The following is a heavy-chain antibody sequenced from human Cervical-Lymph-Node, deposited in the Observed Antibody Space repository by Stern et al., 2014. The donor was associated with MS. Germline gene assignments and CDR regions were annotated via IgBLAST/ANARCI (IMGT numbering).Heavy chain of an antibody. CDR2: FDPGDGAP. CDR3: GADDSGGYRGVDS. V-gene: IGHV1-24*01. CDR1: GYSLTELS. J-gene: IGHJ4*02. Sequence: QVQLVQSGSEVKKPGASVKVSCKVSGYSLTELSMHWVRQAPGKGLEWMGGFDPGDGAPIYAQQFQGRLTMTEDTSTDTAYMELSSLRSEDTAVYYCGADDSGGYRGVDSWGQGTLVTVSS. D-gene: IGHD3-22*01.